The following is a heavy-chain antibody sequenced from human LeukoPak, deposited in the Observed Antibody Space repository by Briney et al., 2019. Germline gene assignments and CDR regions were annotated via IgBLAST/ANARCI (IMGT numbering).Heavy chain of an antibody. D-gene: IGHD4-17*01. Sequence: PGGSLRLSCAASGFTFSSYAMHWVRQAPGKGLEWVAVISYDGSNKYYADSVKGRFTISRDSSKNTLYLQMNSLRAEDTAVYYCARDEPDYGDYGLFDYWGQGTLVTVSS. CDR2: ISYDGSNK. CDR1: GFTFSSYA. V-gene: IGHV3-30*04. CDR3: ARDEPDYGDYGLFDY. J-gene: IGHJ4*02.